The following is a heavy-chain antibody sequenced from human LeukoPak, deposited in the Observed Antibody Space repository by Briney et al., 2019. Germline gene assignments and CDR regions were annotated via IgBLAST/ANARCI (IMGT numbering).Heavy chain of an antibody. CDR1: GFSFSNYW. V-gene: IGHV3-7*01. CDR2: INQDGSDR. CDR3: ARAHDFWSAPPWDDAFDI. Sequence: GGSLRLSCADSGFSFSNYWMTWVRQAPGKGLEWVANINQDGSDRYYVDSVKGRFTISRDNAKNSLFLQMNSLRADDTAVYYCARAHDFWSAPPWDDAFDIWGQGTMVTVSS. D-gene: IGHD3-3*01. J-gene: IGHJ3*02.